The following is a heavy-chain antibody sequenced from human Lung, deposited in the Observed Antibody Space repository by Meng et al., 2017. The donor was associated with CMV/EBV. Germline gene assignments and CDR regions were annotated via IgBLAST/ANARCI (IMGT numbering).Heavy chain of an antibody. D-gene: IGHD3-3*01. CDR1: GFTLTRYR. J-gene: IGHJ3*01. CDR2: ISTSSSYI. CDR3: ARVLETGAAFDV. V-gene: IGHV3-21*01. Sequence: GGSXRLSCAASGFTLTRYRMTWVRQAPGKGLEWVSSISTSSSYIYYRDSVKGRFTISRDNAMNSLSLQMKSLRAEDTAVYYCARVLETGAAFDVWGQGTMVTVAS.